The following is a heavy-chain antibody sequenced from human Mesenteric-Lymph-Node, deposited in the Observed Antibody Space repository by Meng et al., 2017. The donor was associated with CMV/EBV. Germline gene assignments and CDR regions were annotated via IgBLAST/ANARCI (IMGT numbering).Heavy chain of an antibody. CDR2: IYSGGST. Sequence: GESLKISCAAPGFTVSSNYMSWVRQAPGKGLEWVSVIYSGGSTYYADSVKGRFTISRDNSKNTLYLQMNSLRAEDTAVYYCARDYRYYDILTGYYGYYYGMDVWGQGTTVTVSS. D-gene: IGHD3-9*01. CDR3: ARDYRYYDILTGYYGYYYGMDV. V-gene: IGHV3-66*02. J-gene: IGHJ6*02. CDR1: GFTVSSNY.